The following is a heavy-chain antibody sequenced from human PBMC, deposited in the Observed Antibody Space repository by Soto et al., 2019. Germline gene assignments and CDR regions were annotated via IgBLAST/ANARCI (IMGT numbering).Heavy chain of an antibody. CDR1: GITFNSYA. Sequence: EVQVLESGGGSVQPGGSLRLSCAASGITFNSYAMSWVRQAPGKGLEWVSGINDSGGNTYYADSVKGRFTISRDNAKHTRYLQMNGLRDEDTAMYYCANDPRPGYDSGCHYFEYWGQGILVTVSS. CDR2: INDSGGNT. J-gene: IGHJ4*02. D-gene: IGHD6-19*01. V-gene: IGHV3-23*01. CDR3: ANDPRPGYDSGCHYFEY.